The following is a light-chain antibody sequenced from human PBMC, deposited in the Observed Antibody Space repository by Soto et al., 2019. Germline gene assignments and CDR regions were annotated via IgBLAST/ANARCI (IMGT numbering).Light chain of an antibody. CDR2: SNN. Sequence: QSVLTQPPSASGTPGQRVTMSCSGSSSNIGSKPVNWYQQLPGTAPKLLIYSNNQRPSGVPDRFSASKSDTSASLAISGLQSEDEADYYCAAWDDSLNGLFGGGTKVTVL. CDR3: AAWDDSLNGL. CDR1: SSNIGSKP. J-gene: IGLJ2*01. V-gene: IGLV1-44*01.